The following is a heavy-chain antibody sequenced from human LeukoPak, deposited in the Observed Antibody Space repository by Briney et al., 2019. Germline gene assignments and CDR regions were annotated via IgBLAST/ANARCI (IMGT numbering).Heavy chain of an antibody. J-gene: IGHJ4*02. Sequence: GGSLRLSCAAYGFTFSRYWMSWVRQAPGKGLEWLANIKEDGSEKYYVDSVKGRFTISRDNAKNSLYLQMNSLRAEDTSVYYCASGSREWWGQGTLVTVSS. D-gene: IGHD3-10*01. V-gene: IGHV3-7*01. CDR3: ASGSREW. CDR2: IKEDGSEK. CDR1: GFTFSRYW.